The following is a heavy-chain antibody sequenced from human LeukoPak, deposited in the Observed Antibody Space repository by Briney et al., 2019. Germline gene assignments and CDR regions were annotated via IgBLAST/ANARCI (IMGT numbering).Heavy chain of an antibody. CDR1: GLTVSTNY. J-gene: IGHJ4*02. V-gene: IGHV3-66*01. CDR3: ARDGYGSGSYLGA. D-gene: IGHD3-10*01. Sequence: GGSLRLSCAVSGLTVSTNYMSWVSQAAGKGLAWVSLMYTDGGTLYADSVKGRFTISRDNPKNSLYLQMNSLRDEDTAVYYCARDGYGSGSYLGAGGQGTLVTVSS. CDR2: MYTDGGT.